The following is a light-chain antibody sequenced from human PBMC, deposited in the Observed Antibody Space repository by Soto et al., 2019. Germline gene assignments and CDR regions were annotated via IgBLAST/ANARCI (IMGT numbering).Light chain of an antibody. CDR1: QSINIW. CDR3: QQYESYSWT. V-gene: IGKV1-5*03. CDR2: KAS. Sequence: QMTQSPSSLSASVGARVTITCRASQSINIWVAWYQQKPGRAPKLLSYKASTLESGVPSRVRGSGAGTECTLTISSLQPDDFATYYCQQYESYSWTFGQGTKVEIK. J-gene: IGKJ1*01.